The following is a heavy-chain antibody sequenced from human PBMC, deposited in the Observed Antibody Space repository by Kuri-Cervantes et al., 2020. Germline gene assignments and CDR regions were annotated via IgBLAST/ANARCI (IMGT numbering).Heavy chain of an antibody. CDR3: ARDSSGSLDY. CDR1: GFTFSSYA. Sequence: GESLKISCAASGFTFSSYAMHWVRQAPGKGLEWVAVISYDGSNKYDADSVKGRFTISRDNSKNTLYLQMNGLRAEDTAVYYCARDSSGSLDYWGQGTLVTVSS. J-gene: IGHJ4*02. V-gene: IGHV3-30*14. D-gene: IGHD3-22*01. CDR2: ISYDGSNK.